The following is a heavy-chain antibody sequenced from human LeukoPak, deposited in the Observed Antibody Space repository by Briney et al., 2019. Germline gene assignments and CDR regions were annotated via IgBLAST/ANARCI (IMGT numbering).Heavy chain of an antibody. CDR2: ISYDGSNK. CDR3: ARAPVPYSSSWYYFDY. J-gene: IGHJ4*02. Sequence: GGSLRLSCAASGFTFSSYAMHWVRQAPGKGLEWVAVISYDGSNKYYADSVKGRFTISRDNSKNTLYLQMNSLRAEDTAVYYCARAPVPYSSSWYYFDYWGQGTLVTVSS. V-gene: IGHV3-30-3*01. CDR1: GFTFSSYA. D-gene: IGHD6-13*01.